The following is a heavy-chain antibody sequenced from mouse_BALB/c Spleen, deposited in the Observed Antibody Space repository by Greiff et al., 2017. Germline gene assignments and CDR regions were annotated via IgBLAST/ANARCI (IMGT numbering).Heavy chain of an antibody. J-gene: IGHJ4*01. CDR2: IYPYNGGT. CDR1: GYTFTDYN. D-gene: IGHD2-10*02. V-gene: IGHV1S29*02. Sequence: EVQLQQSGPELVKPGASVKISCKASGYTFTDYNMHWVKQSHGKSLEWIGYIYPYNGGTGYNQKFKSKATLTVDNSSSTAYMELRSLTSEDSAVYYCAKEGYGNSYYAMDYWGQGTSVTVSS. CDR3: AKEGYGNSYYAMDY.